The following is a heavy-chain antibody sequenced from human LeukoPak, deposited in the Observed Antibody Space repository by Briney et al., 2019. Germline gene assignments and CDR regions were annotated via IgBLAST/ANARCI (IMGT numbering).Heavy chain of an antibody. CDR3: ASGTEQTAAVPGYYYGMDV. CDR2: ISISGSTI. CDR1: GFTFSDYY. J-gene: IGHJ6*02. Sequence: GWSLRLSCAASGFTFSDYYMSWLRQAPGKALEWVSYISISGSTIYYADSVKGRFTISRDNAKNSLYLQMNSLRAEDTAVYYCASGTEQTAAVPGYYYGMDVWGQGTTVTVSS. V-gene: IGHV3-11*01. D-gene: IGHD6-13*01.